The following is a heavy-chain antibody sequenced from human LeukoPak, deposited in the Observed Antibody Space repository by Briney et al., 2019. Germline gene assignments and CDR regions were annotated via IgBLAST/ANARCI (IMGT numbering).Heavy chain of an antibody. Sequence: GGSLRLSCAASRFAFTNAWVTWVRQAPGKGLEWLGHIRNEIDGGSTVYAAPVQGRFTISRDDSQDMVYLQMSSLRTDDTAVYYCVWSSTWDKRFYLDQWGQGTLVTVSS. CDR1: RFAFTNAW. CDR3: VWSSTWDKRFYLDQ. V-gene: IGHV3-15*01. J-gene: IGHJ4*02. CDR2: IRNEIDGGST. D-gene: IGHD6-6*01.